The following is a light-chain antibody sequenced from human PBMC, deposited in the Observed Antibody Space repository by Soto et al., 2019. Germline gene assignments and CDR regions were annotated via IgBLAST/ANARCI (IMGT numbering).Light chain of an antibody. CDR2: GNT. CDR1: SSNIGAGYY. V-gene: IGLV1-40*01. Sequence: QSVLTQPPSVSGAPGQRVTISCTGSSSNIGAGYYVHWYQQLPGTAPKLLIYGNTNRPSGVPDRFSGSRSGTSASLAITGLHAEDEADYYCQSYDSSLRGSVFGTGTKLTVL. J-gene: IGLJ1*01. CDR3: QSYDSSLRGSV.